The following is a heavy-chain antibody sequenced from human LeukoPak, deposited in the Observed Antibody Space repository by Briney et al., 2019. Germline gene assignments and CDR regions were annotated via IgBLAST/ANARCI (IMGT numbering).Heavy chain of an antibody. CDR2: ISYDGNNK. CDR1: GFTFSSYA. CDR3: ASPRLSAYSSGWYY. V-gene: IGHV3-30*04. Sequence: PGGSLRLSCAASGFTFSSYAMHWVRQAPGKGLEWVAVISYDGNNKFYADSVKGRFTISRDNSKHTLYLQMNSLRSEDTAVYYCASPRLSAYSSGWYYWGQGTLVTVSS. D-gene: IGHD6-19*01. J-gene: IGHJ4*02.